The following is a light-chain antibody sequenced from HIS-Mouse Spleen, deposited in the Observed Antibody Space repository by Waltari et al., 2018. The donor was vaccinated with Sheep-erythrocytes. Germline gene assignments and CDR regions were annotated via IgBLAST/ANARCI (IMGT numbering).Light chain of an antibody. J-gene: IGKJ3*01. CDR1: QSVLYSSNNKNY. CDR2: WAS. CDR3: QQYYSTPFT. Sequence: IQLTQSPDSLAVSLGERATINCKSSQSVLYSSNNKNYLAWYQQKPGQPPKLLIYWASTRESGVPDRFSGSGSGTEFTLTISSLQAEDVAVYYCQQYYSTPFTFGPGTKVDIK. V-gene: IGKV4-1*01.